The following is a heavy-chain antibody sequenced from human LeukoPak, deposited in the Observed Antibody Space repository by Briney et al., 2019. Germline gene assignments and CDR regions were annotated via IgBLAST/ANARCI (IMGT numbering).Heavy chain of an antibody. J-gene: IGHJ6*02. Sequence: GGSLRLSCAASGFTFSSYNMNWVRQAPGKGLEWVAVISYDGSNKYYADSVKGRFTISRDNSKNTLYLQMNSLRAEDTAVYYCAKAGRPSGIMVTGIHYYYYGMDVWGQGTTVTVSS. V-gene: IGHV3-30*18. D-gene: IGHD3-16*01. CDR1: GFTFSSYN. CDR2: ISYDGSNK. CDR3: AKAGRPSGIMVTGIHYYYYGMDV.